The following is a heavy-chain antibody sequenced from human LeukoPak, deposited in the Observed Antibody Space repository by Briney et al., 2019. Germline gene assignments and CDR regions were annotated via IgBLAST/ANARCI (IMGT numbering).Heavy chain of an antibody. D-gene: IGHD4-23*01. CDR2: IRYDGSNE. CDR1: GFSFSGYG. Sequence: GGSLRLSCAASGFSFSGYGMHWVRQAPGKGLEWVAFIRYDGSNEYYADSVKGRFTISRDKSKNTLSLQMNGLRVEDTAVYYCARDRWNDRWGQGTLVTVSS. V-gene: IGHV3-30*02. J-gene: IGHJ5*02. CDR3: ARDRWNDR.